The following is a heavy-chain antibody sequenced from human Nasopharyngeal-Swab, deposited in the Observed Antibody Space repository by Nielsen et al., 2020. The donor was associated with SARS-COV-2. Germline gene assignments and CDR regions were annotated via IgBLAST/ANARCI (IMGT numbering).Heavy chain of an antibody. D-gene: IGHD5-18*01. J-gene: IGHJ6*02. V-gene: IGHV3-23*01. CDR3: ARSSGYSYGYAGYYGMDV. CDR2: ISGSGGST. Sequence: GGSLRLSCAASGFTFSSYAMSWVRQAPGKGLEWVSAISGSGGSTYYADSVKGRFTISRDNSKNTLYLQMNSLRAEDTAVYYCARSSGYSYGYAGYYGMDVWGQGTTVTVSS. CDR1: GFTFSSYA.